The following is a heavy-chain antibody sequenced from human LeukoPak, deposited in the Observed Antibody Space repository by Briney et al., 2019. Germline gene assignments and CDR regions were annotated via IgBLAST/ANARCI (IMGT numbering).Heavy chain of an antibody. Sequence: HPGGSLRLSCAASGFTFSSYSMNWVRQAPGKGLEWVSYISSSSSTIYYADSVKGRFTISRDNAKNSLYLQMNSLRAEDTAVYYCASCRANYYFDNTGYYDYWGRGTLVAVSS. CDR1: GFTFSSYS. V-gene: IGHV3-48*01. D-gene: IGHD3-22*01. CDR2: ISSSSSTI. CDR3: ASCRANYYFDNTGYYDY. J-gene: IGHJ4*02.